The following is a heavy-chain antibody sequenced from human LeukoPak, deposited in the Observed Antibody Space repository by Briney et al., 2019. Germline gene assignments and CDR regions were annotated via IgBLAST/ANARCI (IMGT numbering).Heavy chain of an antibody. D-gene: IGHD4-17*01. CDR3: ARATVTRWFDP. CDR2: IWYDGSNK. J-gene: IGHJ5*02. CDR1: GFTFSSYG. V-gene: IGHV3-33*01. Sequence: GGSLRLSCAASGFTFSSYGMHWVRQAPGKGLEWVAVIWYDGSNKYYADSVKGRFTISRDNSKNTLYLQMNSLRAEDTAVYYCARATVTRWFDPWGQGTLVTVSS.